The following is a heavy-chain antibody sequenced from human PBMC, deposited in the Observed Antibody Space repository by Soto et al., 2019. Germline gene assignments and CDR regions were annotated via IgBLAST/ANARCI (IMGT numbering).Heavy chain of an antibody. CDR2: INPNSGGT. J-gene: IGHJ4*02. CDR1: GYTFTGYY. D-gene: IGHD3-22*01. Sequence: GASVKVSCKASGYTFTGYYMHWVRQAPGQGLEWMGWINPNSGGTNYAQKFQGWVTMTRDTSISTAYMELSSLRSEDTAVYYCAREAPEDYYDSNAAQGYWGQGTLVTVSS. V-gene: IGHV1-2*04. CDR3: AREAPEDYYDSNAAQGY.